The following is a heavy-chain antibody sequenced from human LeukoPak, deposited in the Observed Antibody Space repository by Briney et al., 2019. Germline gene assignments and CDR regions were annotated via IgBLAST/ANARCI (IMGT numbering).Heavy chain of an antibody. V-gene: IGHV3-74*01. Sequence: GGSLRLSCAASGFSFSNYWMHWVRQAPGKGLVRVSRIDFDGTDTVYADSVKGRFTISRDNAKNTLYLQMNSLKAEDTAVYYCARDGDSTVDFDYWGQGTLVTVSS. CDR3: ARDGDSTVDFDY. CDR1: GFSFSNYW. J-gene: IGHJ4*02. CDR2: IDFDGTDT. D-gene: IGHD1-14*01.